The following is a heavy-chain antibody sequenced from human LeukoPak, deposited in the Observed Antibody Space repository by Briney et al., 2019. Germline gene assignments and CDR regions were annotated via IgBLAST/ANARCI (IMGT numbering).Heavy chain of an antibody. J-gene: IGHJ6*02. V-gene: IGHV4-59*01. Sequence: SETLSLTCDVSGGSFNYYYWSWIRQPPGKGLEWIGYIYNSGSTNYNPSLKSRVTISVDTSKNQFSLKLSSVTAADTAVYYCARLRSGSTPPPPYYYYGLDVWGQGTTVTVSS. CDR1: GGSFNYYY. CDR2: IYNSGST. D-gene: IGHD1-26*01. CDR3: ARLRSGSTPPPPYYYYGLDV.